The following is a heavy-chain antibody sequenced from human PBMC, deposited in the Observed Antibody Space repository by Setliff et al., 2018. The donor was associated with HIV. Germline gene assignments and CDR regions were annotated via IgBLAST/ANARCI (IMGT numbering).Heavy chain of an antibody. CDR1: GYPFTDYY. J-gene: IGHJ4*02. Sequence: ASVKVSCKASGYPFTDYYMHWVRQAPGQGLEWMGIISPSGDRTKYAQKFQGRVTMTRDTSTNTLYVEMSSLTSEDTAVYFCARAQPPGLAVAGTTYYFDSWGQGTLVTV. D-gene: IGHD6-19*01. CDR3: ARAQPPGLAVAGTTYYFDS. CDR2: ISPSGDRT. V-gene: IGHV1-46*01.